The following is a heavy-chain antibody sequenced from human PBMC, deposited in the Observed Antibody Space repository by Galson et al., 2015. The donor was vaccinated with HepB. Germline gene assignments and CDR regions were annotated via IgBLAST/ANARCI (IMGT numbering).Heavy chain of an antibody. V-gene: IGHV3-53*01. CDR2: IYSVGTT. Sequence: WVRQAPGKGLEWLSIIYSVGTTYYADSVKGRFIISRDNAKNSLYLQMNSLRAEDTAVYYCARIALSGSYRYFDYWGQGTLVTVSS. J-gene: IGHJ4*02. CDR3: ARIALSGSYRYFDY. D-gene: IGHD1-26*01.